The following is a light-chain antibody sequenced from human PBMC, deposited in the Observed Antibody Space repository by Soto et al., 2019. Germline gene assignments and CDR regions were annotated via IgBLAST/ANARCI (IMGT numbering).Light chain of an antibody. CDR2: AAS. Sequence: DIQMSQSPSSLFASVGDRVTITCRASQSISSYLNWYQQKPGKAPKLLFYAASSLQSGAPSRFSGSGSGTDFTLTISSLQPEDFATYFCQQSYSTPRYTFGQGTKLEIK. CDR3: QQSYSTPRYT. J-gene: IGKJ2*01. V-gene: IGKV1-39*01. CDR1: QSISSY.